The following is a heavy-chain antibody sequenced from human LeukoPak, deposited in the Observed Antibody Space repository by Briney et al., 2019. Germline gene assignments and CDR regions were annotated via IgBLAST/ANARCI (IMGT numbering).Heavy chain of an antibody. CDR3: ARGNIVGLLNWFDP. Sequence: PSETLSLTCTVYGGSLSNYYWSWIRQPPGKGLEWIGYIYYSGSTNYNPSLKSRVTISVDMSKNHFSLKLSSVTAADTAVYYCARGNIVGLLNWFDPWGQGTLVTVSS. J-gene: IGHJ5*02. V-gene: IGHV4-59*08. CDR2: IYYSGST. D-gene: IGHD2/OR15-2a*01. CDR1: GGSLSNYY.